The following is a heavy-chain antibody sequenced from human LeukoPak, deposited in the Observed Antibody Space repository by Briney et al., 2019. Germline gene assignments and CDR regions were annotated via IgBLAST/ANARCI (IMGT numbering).Heavy chain of an antibody. Sequence: GESLKISCKGSGYSFTSYWIGWVRQMPGKGLEWMGIIYPGDSDTRYSPPFQGQVTISADKFISTAYLQWSSLKASDTAMYYCARLGAIVSNWFDPWGQGTLVTVSS. V-gene: IGHV5-51*01. CDR1: GYSFTSYW. D-gene: IGHD3-3*01. CDR2: IYPGDSDT. CDR3: ARLGAIVSNWFDP. J-gene: IGHJ5*02.